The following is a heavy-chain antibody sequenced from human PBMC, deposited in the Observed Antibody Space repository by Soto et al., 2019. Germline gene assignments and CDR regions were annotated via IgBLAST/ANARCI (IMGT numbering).Heavy chain of an antibody. CDR1: GYTFTNFG. J-gene: IGHJ4*02. CDR2: IIPLFGTT. Sequence: GASVKVSCKASGYTFTNFGISWVRQAPGQGLEWMGGIIPLFGTTNYAQRFQGRVTITADKSTSTAYMELSSLKSEDTAIYYCARDLGSGYDPGDYWGQGTLVTVSS. CDR3: ARDLGSGYDPGDY. V-gene: IGHV1-69*06. D-gene: IGHD5-12*01.